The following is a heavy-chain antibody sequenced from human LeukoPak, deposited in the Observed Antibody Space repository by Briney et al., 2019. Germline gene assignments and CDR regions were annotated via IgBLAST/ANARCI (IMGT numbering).Heavy chain of an antibody. V-gene: IGHV1-8*01. J-gene: IGHJ4*02. Sequence: ASVKVSCKASGYTYTSYDINWVRQATGQGLEWMGWMNPNSGNTGYAQKFQGRVTMTRNTSISAAYMELSSLRSEDTAVYYCARVNARRVAGTNFDYWGQGTLVTVSS. D-gene: IGHD6-19*01. CDR2: MNPNSGNT. CDR1: GYTYTSYD. CDR3: ARVNARRVAGTNFDY.